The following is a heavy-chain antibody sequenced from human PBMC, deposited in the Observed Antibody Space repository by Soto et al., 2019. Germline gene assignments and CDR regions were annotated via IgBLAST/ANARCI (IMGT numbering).Heavy chain of an antibody. V-gene: IGHV1-69*06. D-gene: IGHD3-3*01. CDR2: IIPVAGVYGKA. CDR1: GGTFSSYG. CDR3: AGGVDDYYYYGMDV. J-gene: IGHJ6*02. Sequence: SVKVSCKASGGTFSSYGISWVRQAPGQGLEWMGGIIPVAGVYGKANVAQKVQGRVTITADISTRTGYMVLSSLTSEDTAVYYCAGGVDDYYYYGMDVWGQGTTVTVSS.